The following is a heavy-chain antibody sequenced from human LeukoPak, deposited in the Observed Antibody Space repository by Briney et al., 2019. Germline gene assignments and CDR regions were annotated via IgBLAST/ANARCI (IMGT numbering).Heavy chain of an antibody. CDR3: ARAYSGWSDY. V-gene: IGHV3-64D*09. J-gene: IGHJ4*02. CDR2: ISDSGGST. Sequence: GGSLRLSCAASGFTFSDYYMSWIRQAPGKGLEYVSAISDSGGSTYYADSVKGRFTIYRDNSKNTLYLQMSSLRAEDTAVYYCARAYSGWSDYWGQGTLVTVSS. CDR1: GFTFSDYY. D-gene: IGHD6-19*01.